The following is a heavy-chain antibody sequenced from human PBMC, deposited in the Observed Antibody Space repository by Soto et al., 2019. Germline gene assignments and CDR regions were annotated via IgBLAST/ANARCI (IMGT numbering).Heavy chain of an antibody. Sequence: SQTLSLTCSVPGRSVNSGGNSWSWIRQPPGKGLGWSGFISPSGSPAYNPALKSRVTISVDRSNNQISLELSSLTAADTAVYYCARGVLAWGPGTVVTVSS. CDR3: ARGVLA. V-gene: IGHV4-30-2*01. J-gene: IGHJ5*02. CDR2: ISPSGSP. D-gene: IGHD2-8*01. CDR1: GRSVNSGGNS.